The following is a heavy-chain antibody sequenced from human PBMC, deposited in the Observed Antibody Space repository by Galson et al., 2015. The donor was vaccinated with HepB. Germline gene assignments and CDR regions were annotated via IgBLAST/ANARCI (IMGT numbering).Heavy chain of an antibody. D-gene: IGHD3-3*01. CDR3: AKDRNVLRFLEWFHDY. CDR1: GFTFSLYA. Sequence: SLRLSCAASGFTFSLYAMSWVRQAPGKGLEWVSGISGSGDGTYYADSVKGRFTITRDNSTTTLYLQMNSLRAEDTAVYYCAKDRNVLRFLEWFHDYWGQGTLVTVSS. J-gene: IGHJ4*02. V-gene: IGHV3-23*01. CDR2: ISGSGDGT.